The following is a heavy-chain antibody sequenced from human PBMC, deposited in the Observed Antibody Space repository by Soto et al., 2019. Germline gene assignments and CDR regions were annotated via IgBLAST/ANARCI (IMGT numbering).Heavy chain of an antibody. CDR3: AKPWMKVTTGLFDC. V-gene: IGHV3-23*01. D-gene: IGHD4-17*01. J-gene: IGHJ4*02. CDR1: GFTFSSYA. Sequence: EVRLLESGGGLVQPGGSLRLSCAASGFTFSSYAMSWVRQAPGKGLEWVSDVSDSGVTAYYADSVKGRFTISRDNSKYTVYLQMNSLRGGDTAVYYCAKPWMKVTTGLFDCWGQGTLVTVSS. CDR2: VSDSGVTA.